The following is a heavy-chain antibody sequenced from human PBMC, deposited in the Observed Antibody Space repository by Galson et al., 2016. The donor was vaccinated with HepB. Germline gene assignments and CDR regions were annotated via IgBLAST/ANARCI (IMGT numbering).Heavy chain of an antibody. J-gene: IGHJ4*02. CDR1: GFTFSSYS. CDR3: ASSGYSSSWYDY. Sequence: SLRLSCAATGFTFSSYSMNWVRQAPGKGLEWVSCISSSSSTIYYADSVKGRFTISRDNAKNSLYLQMNSLRAEDTAVYYCASSGYSSSWYDYWGQGTLVTVSS. D-gene: IGHD6-13*01. V-gene: IGHV3-48*01. CDR2: ISSSSSTI.